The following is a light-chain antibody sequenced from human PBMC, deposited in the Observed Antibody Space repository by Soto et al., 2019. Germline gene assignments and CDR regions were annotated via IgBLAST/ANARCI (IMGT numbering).Light chain of an antibody. J-gene: IGKJ3*01. CDR1: QSVSSSY. CDR3: QQYGSSPRA. V-gene: IGKV3-20*01. Sequence: EIVLTQSTGTLSLSPGERATLSCRASQSVSSSYLAWYQQKPGQAPRLLVYGASSRATGIPDRFSGSGSGTYFTLTISRLAPEDFAVYYCQQYGSSPRAFGHGTKVDIK. CDR2: GAS.